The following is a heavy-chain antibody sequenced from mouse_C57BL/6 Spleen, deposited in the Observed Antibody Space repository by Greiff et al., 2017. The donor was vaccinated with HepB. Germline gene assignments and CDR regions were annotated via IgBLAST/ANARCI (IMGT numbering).Heavy chain of an antibody. Sequence: VQLQQSGAELVRPGASVKLSCTASGFNIKDFYMHWVKQRPEQGLEWIGRIDPEDGDTEYAPKFQGKATMTADTSSNTAYLQLSSLTSEDTAVYYCPLLLRSHFDYWGQGTTLTVSS. V-gene: IGHV14-1*01. CDR1: GFNIKDFY. J-gene: IGHJ2*01. CDR3: PLLLRSHFDY. CDR2: IDPEDGDT. D-gene: IGHD1-1*01.